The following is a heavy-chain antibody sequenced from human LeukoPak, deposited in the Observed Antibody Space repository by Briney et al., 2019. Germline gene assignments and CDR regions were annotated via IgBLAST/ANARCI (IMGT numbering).Heavy chain of an antibody. D-gene: IGHD6-13*01. CDR2: ISYDGSNK. J-gene: IGHJ4*02. CDR1: GFTFSSYA. V-gene: IGHV3-30*18. Sequence: GGSLRLSCAASGFTFSSYAMHWVRQAPGKGLEWVAIISYDGSNKFYADSVKGRFTISRDNSKNTLYLQMSSLGPEDTAMYYCAKDKGGSWGEKYYLDYWGQGTLVTVSS. CDR3: AKDKGGSWGEKYYLDY.